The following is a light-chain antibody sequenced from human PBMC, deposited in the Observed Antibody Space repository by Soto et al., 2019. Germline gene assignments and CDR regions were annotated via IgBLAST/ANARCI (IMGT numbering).Light chain of an antibody. J-gene: IGKJ1*01. CDR3: QQYNTFSWT. V-gene: IGKV1-5*01. CDR2: DAS. Sequence: DLPMTQSPSTLSASVGDRVTITCRASRSISVWLAWYQQKPGKAPKLLIFDASSLESGVPSRFSGSGSGTEFTLTISSLHPDDFATYFCQQYNTFSWTFGQGTKVEIK. CDR1: RSISVW.